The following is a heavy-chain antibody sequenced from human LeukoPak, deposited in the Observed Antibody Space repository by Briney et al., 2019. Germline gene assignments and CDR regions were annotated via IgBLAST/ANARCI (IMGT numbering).Heavy chain of an antibody. V-gene: IGHV4-39*01. CDR3: ARRKSSWLIDY. CDR1: GGSISSNSHY. Sequence: SETLSLTCIVSGGSISSNSHYWGWIRQPPGKGLEWIGSIYYSGTTYYNPSLKSRVTISVDTSKNQFSLKLSSVTAADTAVYYCARRKSSWLIDYWGQGTLVTVSS. CDR2: IYYSGTT. D-gene: IGHD6-13*01. J-gene: IGHJ4*02.